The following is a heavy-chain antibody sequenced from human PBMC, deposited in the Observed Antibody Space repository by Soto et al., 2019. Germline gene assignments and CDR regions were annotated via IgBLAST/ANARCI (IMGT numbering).Heavy chain of an antibody. CDR3: AKKGIAAAGPGTFDY. CDR2: ISSSSSYI. D-gene: IGHD6-13*01. Sequence: GGSLRLSCAASGFTFSSYSMNWVRQAPGKGLEWVSSISSSSSYIYYADSVKGRFTISRDNAKNSLYLQMNSLRAEDTAVYYCAKKGIAAAGPGTFDYWGQGTLVTVSS. J-gene: IGHJ4*02. CDR1: GFTFSSYS. V-gene: IGHV3-21*01.